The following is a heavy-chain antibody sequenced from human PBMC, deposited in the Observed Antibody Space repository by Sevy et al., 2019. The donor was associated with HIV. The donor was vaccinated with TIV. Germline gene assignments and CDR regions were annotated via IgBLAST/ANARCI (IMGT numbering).Heavy chain of an antibody. V-gene: IGHV1-2*02. CDR3: ARGRVIFGGGGGLDV. D-gene: IGHD3-3*02. J-gene: IGHJ6*02. CDR2: INPNSDGT. CDR1: ASTFTAYY. Sequence: ASVKVSCKTSASTFTAYYMHWLRQAPGQGLEWMGWINPNSDGTKYAQRFQGRVSMTADTSISTAYMELSRLTSDDPAVYYWARGRVIFGGGGGLDVWGQGTTVTVSS.